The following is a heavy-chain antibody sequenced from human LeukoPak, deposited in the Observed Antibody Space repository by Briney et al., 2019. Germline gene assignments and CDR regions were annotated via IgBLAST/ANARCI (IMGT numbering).Heavy chain of an antibody. CDR1: GFTFSSYW. CDR2: INSDGSST. V-gene: IGHV3-74*01. J-gene: IGHJ6*02. Sequence: GGSLRLSCAASGFTFSSYWVHWVRQAPGKGLVWVSRINSDGSSTSYADSVKGRFTISRDNAKNTLYLQMNSLRAEDTAVYYCASLLTPYHGSGGGGMDVWGQGTTVTVSS. D-gene: IGHD3-10*01. CDR3: ASLLTPYHGSGGGGMDV.